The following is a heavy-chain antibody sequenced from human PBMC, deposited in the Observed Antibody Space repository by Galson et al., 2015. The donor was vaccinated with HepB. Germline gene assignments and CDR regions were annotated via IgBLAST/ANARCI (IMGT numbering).Heavy chain of an antibody. CDR2: ISYDGSNK. D-gene: IGHD2-21*02. CDR3: AKERVLAYCGGDCYSGLVY. J-gene: IGHJ4*02. Sequence: SLRLSCAASGFTFSSYGMHWVRQAPGKGLEWVAVISYDGSNKYYADSVKGRFTISRDNSKNALYLQMNSLRAEDTAVYYCAKERVLAYCGGDCYSGLVYWGQGTLVTVSS. V-gene: IGHV3-30*18. CDR1: GFTFSSYG.